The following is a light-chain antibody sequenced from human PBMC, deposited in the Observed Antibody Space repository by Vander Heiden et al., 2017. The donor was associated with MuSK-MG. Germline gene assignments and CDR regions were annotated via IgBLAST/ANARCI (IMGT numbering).Light chain of an antibody. CDR2: DAF. CDR1: QIVSSY. V-gene: IGKV3-11*01. J-gene: IGKJ1*01. CDR3: QQRSNWPWT. Sequence: EIVLTQSQATLSLSPGERATLSCRASQIVSSYLAWYQQKPGQAPRLLIYDAFNRATGIPARFSGSGSGTDFTLTISSLEPEDFAVYYCQQRSNWPWTFGPGTKVEIK.